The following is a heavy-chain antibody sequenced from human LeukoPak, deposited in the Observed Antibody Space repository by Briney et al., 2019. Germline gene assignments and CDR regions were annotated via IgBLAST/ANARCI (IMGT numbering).Heavy chain of an antibody. D-gene: IGHD3-10*01. CDR2: INHSGST. CDR3: ARGYYGSGSHCCHMDV. CDR1: GGSISSGDYF. J-gene: IGHJ6*03. Sequence: SQTLSLTCSVSGGSISSGDYFWSWIRQPPGRALEWIGEINHSGSTNYNSSLKSRVTISVDTSKNQFSLKLSSVTAADTAVYYCARGYYGSGSHCCHMDVWGKGTTITVS. V-gene: IGHV4-30-4*01.